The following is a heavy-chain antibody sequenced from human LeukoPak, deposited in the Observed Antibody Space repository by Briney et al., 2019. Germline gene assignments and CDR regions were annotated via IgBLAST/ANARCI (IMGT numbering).Heavy chain of an antibody. V-gene: IGHV3-23*01. CDR2: ISSSADST. CDR3: AKFGARVVVVPAAIELDY. Sequence: GGSLRLSCAASGFTFDSYAMTWVRQAPGKGLEWVSAISSSADSTYYADSVKGRFTISRDNSKNTLYLQMNSLRAEDTAVYYCAKFGARVVVVPAAIELDYWGQGTLVTVSS. CDR1: GFTFDSYA. J-gene: IGHJ4*02. D-gene: IGHD2-2*01.